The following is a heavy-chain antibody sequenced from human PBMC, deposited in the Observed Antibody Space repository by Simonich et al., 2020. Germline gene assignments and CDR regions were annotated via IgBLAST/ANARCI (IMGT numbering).Heavy chain of an antibody. J-gene: IGHJ6*02. CDR3: ARVGYSNYYYYGMDV. CDR1: GYSISSGYY. Sequence: QVQLQESGPGLVKPSETLSLTCAVSGYSISSGYYWGWLRQPPGKGLEWIGSIYHRGRTYYNPSLKSRVTISVDTSKNQFSLKLSSVTAADTAVYYCARVGYSNYYYYGMDVWGQGTTVTVSS. D-gene: IGHD6-13*01. CDR2: IYHRGRT. V-gene: IGHV4-38-2*01.